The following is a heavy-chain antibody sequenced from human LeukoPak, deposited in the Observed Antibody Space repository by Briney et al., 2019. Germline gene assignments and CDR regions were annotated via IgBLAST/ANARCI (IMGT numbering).Heavy chain of an antibody. V-gene: IGHV3-30-3*01. D-gene: IGHD2-8*02. CDR3: ARVAVSGPTGWFDS. J-gene: IGHJ5*01. CDR1: GFTFSSYA. Sequence: GGSLRLSCAASGFTFSSYAMHWVRQAPGKGLEWVALISYDGNNKYYADSVKGRFTISRDNSKNTLYLQMNSLRPEDTAVYYCARVAVSGPTGWFDSWGQGTLVIVSS. CDR2: ISYDGNNK.